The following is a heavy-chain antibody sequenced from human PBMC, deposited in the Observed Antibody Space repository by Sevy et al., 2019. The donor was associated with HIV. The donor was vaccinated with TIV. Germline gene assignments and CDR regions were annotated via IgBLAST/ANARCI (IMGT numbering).Heavy chain of an antibody. V-gene: IGHV3-23*01. Sequence: GGSLRLSCAASGFTFSSYAMSWVRQAPGKGLEWVSAISGSGGSTYYADSVKGRFTISRDNSKNTQYLQMNSLRAEDTAVYYYTKIRTRRCGGNTMMFDYWGQGTLVTVSS. CDR2: ISGSGGST. CDR3: TKIRTRRCGGNTMMFDY. CDR1: GFTFSSYA. J-gene: IGHJ4*02. D-gene: IGHD3-22*01.